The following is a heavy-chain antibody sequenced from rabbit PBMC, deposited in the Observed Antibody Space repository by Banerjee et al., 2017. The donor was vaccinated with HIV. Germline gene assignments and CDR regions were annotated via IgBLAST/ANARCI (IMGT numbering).Heavy chain of an antibody. Sequence: QETLVESGGGLVKPEGSLPLTCTASGFSFRNKSVMCWVRQAPGKGLEWIACINTSSGNTVYASWAKGRFTISKTSSTTVTLQMTSLTAADTATYFCARDDYGVMWLDLWGQGTLVTVS. J-gene: IGHJ5*01. V-gene: IGHV1S45*01. CDR2: INTSSGNT. CDR1: GFSFRNKSV. CDR3: ARDDYGVMWLDL. D-gene: IGHD2-1*01.